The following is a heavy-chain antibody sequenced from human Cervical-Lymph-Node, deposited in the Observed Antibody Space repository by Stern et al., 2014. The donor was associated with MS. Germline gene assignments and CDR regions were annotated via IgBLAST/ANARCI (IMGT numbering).Heavy chain of an antibody. V-gene: IGHV3-30-3*01. Sequence: VQMVESGGGVVQPGRSLRLSCAVSGFTFSGYAMHWVRQAPAKGLEWEAFISYDGSDKYYAESVRGRFSISRDNSKNTVYLQVNSLGAQDTAVYYCTRQDQQLVTFDYWGQGTLVTVSS. CDR3: TRQDQQLVTFDY. CDR1: GFTFSGYA. CDR2: ISYDGSDK. J-gene: IGHJ4*02. D-gene: IGHD6-13*01.